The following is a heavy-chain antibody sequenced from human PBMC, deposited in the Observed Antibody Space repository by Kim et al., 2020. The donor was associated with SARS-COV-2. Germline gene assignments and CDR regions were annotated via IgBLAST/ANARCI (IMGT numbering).Heavy chain of an antibody. J-gene: IGHJ4*02. CDR3: AAIGRDSSSP. V-gene: IGHV4-31*02. CDR2: ST. D-gene: IGHD6-6*01. Sequence: STYSNPSLKSRVTISVDTSKNQFSLKLSSVTAADTAVYYCAAIGRDSSSPWGQGTLVTVSS.